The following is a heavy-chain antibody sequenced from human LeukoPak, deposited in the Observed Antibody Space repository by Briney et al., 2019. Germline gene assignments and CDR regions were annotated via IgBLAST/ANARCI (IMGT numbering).Heavy chain of an antibody. D-gene: IGHD4-17*01. J-gene: IGHJ5*02. CDR1: GGSFSGYY. CDR3: ARAHDYGDYGPPNWFDP. V-gene: IGHV4-34*01. Sequence: SEILSLTCAVYGGSFSGYYWSWIRQPPGKGLEWIGEINHSGSTNYNPSLKSRVTISVDTSKNQFSLKLSSVTAADTAVYYCARAHDYGDYGPPNWFDPWGQGTLVTVSS. CDR2: INHSGST.